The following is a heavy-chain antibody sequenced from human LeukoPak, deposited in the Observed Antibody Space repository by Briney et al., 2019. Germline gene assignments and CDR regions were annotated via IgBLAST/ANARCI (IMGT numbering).Heavy chain of an antibody. CDR3: ARDVGSALLDY. J-gene: IGHJ4*02. CDR1: GYSISSGYY. V-gene: IGHV4-38-2*01. D-gene: IGHD6-25*01. Sequence: PSETLSLTCAVSGYSISSGYYWGWIRQPPGKGLEWIGSIYHSGSPYYNPSLKSRVTISVDTSKNQFSLKLSSVTAADTAVYYCARDVGSALLDYWGQGTLVTVSS. CDR2: IYHSGSP.